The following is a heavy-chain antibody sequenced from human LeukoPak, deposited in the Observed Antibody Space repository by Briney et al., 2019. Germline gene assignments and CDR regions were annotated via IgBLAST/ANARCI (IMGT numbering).Heavy chain of an antibody. Sequence: SETLSLTCTVSGGSISSYYWSWIRQPPGKGLEWIGYIYYSGSTNYNPSLKSRVTISVDTSKNQFSLKLSSVTAADTAVYYCATGGGSGWYENWFDPWGQGTLVTVSS. J-gene: IGHJ5*02. CDR3: ATGGGSGWYENWFDP. CDR1: GGSISSYY. CDR2: IYYSGST. D-gene: IGHD6-19*01. V-gene: IGHV4-59*12.